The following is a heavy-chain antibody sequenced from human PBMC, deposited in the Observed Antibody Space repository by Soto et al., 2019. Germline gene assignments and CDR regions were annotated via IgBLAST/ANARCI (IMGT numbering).Heavy chain of an antibody. D-gene: IGHD6-6*01. CDR2: IYYSGTT. Sequence: PSETLSLTCGVSGYSISSSNWWGWTRQPPGKGLEWIGYIYYSGTTYYNPSLKRRVTMSVDTSKNQFSLRLNSVTAVDTAVYYCTITRGDPQLHGFDYWGQGTLVTVSS. J-gene: IGHJ4*02. CDR3: TITRGDPQLHGFDY. V-gene: IGHV4-28*01. CDR1: GYSISSSNW.